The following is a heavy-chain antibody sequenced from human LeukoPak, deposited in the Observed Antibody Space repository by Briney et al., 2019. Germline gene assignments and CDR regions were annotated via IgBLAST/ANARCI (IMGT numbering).Heavy chain of an antibody. J-gene: IGHJ4*02. CDR2: IYSGGST. D-gene: IGHD6-13*01. V-gene: IGHV3-53*01. Sequence: GGSLRLSCAASGFTVSSSHMSWVRQAPGKGLEWVSMIYSGGSTSYADSVKGRFIISRDSSKNTLYLQMNSLRAEDTAVYYCARRSPIAGAGPRRLEDWGQGTLVSVSS. CDR3: ARRSPIAGAGPRRLED. CDR1: GFTVSSSH.